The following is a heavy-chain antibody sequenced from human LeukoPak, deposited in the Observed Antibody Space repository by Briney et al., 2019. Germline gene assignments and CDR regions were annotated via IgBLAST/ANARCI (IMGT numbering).Heavy chain of an antibody. Sequence: ASVKVSRKASLYTFTGYYMHWVRQAPGQGLEWMGWINPNSGGTNYAQKFQGRVTMTRDTSIRTAYMELSSLTSDDTAVYYCASPGSSYDILTGPGYCDYWGQGTLVTVSS. J-gene: IGHJ4*02. CDR1: LYTFTGYY. D-gene: IGHD3-9*01. CDR3: ASPGSSYDILTGPGYCDY. V-gene: IGHV1-2*02. CDR2: INPNSGGT.